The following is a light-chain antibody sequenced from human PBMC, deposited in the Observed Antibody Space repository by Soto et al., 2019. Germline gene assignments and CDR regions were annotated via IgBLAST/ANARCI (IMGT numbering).Light chain of an antibody. CDR2: WAS. CDR1: XNVLNRANDXXX. Sequence: IXXXXSXXXXXXSLGERATINCKSSXNVLNRANDXXXIAWYQQKPGQPPKLLIYWASTRESDVPDRFSGSGSATDFTLTISSLQAGDVAVYFCQQYFNTPLTFGGGTKVEIK. CDR3: QQYFNTPLT. J-gene: IGKJ4*01. V-gene: IGKV4-1*01.